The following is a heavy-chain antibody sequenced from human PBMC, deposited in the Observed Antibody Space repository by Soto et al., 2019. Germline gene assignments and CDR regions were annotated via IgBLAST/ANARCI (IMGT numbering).Heavy chain of an antibody. Sequence: TLSLTCTVSGGSISSYYWSWIRQPPGKGLEWIGYIYYSGSTNYNPSLKSRVTISVDTSKNQFSLKLSSVTAADTAVYYCARAQGPYYYYGMDVWGQGTTVTVSS. J-gene: IGHJ6*02. CDR3: ARAQGPYYYYGMDV. CDR1: GGSISSYY. V-gene: IGHV4-59*01. CDR2: IYYSGST.